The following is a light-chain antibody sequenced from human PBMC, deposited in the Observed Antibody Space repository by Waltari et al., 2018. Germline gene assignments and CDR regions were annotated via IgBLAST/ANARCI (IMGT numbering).Light chain of an antibody. J-gene: IGKJ1*01. CDR1: QSLVNSDGVTY. V-gene: IGKV2-29*02. Sequence: DVVLTQTPLSLSVIPGQPASISCKSSQSLVNSDGVTYLSWFLQRPGQSPHLLIHEVSRRFSGVPDRFSGSGSGSDFTLKISRVEPEDVGIYYCMQASWTFGQGTKLEIK. CDR2: EVS. CDR3: MQASWT.